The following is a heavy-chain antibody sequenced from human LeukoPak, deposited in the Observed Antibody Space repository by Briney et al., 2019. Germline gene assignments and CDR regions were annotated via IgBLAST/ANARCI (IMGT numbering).Heavy chain of an antibody. CDR3: AKLSSGWLPWD. V-gene: IGHV3-9*01. J-gene: IGHJ4*02. CDR1: GFAFSSYG. Sequence: GGSLRLSCAAFGFAFSSYGMHWVRQAPGKGLEWVSGISWNSGSIGYADSVKGRFTISRDNAKNSLYLQMNSLRAEDTAVYYCAKLSSGWLPWDWGQGTLVTVSS. CDR2: ISWNSGSI. D-gene: IGHD6-19*01.